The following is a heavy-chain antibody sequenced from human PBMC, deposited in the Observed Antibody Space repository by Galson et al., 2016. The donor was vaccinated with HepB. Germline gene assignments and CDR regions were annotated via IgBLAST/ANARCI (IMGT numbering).Heavy chain of an antibody. D-gene: IGHD4-17*01. CDR2: ISGDGTRT. J-gene: IGHJ4*02. V-gene: IGHV3-23*01. CDR1: GFTFSASA. Sequence: SLRLSCAASGFTFSASAMSWVRQAPGKGLEWVSAISGDGTRTYYADFVKGRFTISRDNSKNTVFLHMTTLGAEETGTYFCSDGLNYWGQGTQVSVSS. CDR3: SDGLNY.